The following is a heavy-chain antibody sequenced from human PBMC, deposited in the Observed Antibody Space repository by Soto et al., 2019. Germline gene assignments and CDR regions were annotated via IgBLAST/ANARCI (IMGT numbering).Heavy chain of an antibody. CDR1: GFTFSSYA. D-gene: IGHD3-10*01. Sequence: PGGSLRLSCAASGFTFSSYAMSWVRQAPGKGLEWVSAISGSGGSTYYADSVKGRFTISRDNSKNTLYLQMNSLRAEDTAVYYCAKGRRELLWFGELSYYYYMDVWGKGTTVTVSS. J-gene: IGHJ6*03. V-gene: IGHV3-23*01. CDR3: AKGRRELLWFGELSYYYYMDV. CDR2: ISGSGGST.